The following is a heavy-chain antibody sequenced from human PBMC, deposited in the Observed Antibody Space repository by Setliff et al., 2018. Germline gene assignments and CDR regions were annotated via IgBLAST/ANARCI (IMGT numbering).Heavy chain of an antibody. D-gene: IGHD6-6*01. CDR2: INTNTGNP. V-gene: IGHV7-4-1*02. J-gene: IGHJ4*02. Sequence: GASVKVSCKASGYTFTTYAMGWMRQAPGQRLEWMGWINTNTGNPNYAQGFTGRFVFSLDTSVSTAYLQISTLKPEDIAVYYCARGSGTYASSSRVFHYWGQGTLVTVSS. CDR1: GYTFTTYA. CDR3: ARGSGTYASSSRVFHY.